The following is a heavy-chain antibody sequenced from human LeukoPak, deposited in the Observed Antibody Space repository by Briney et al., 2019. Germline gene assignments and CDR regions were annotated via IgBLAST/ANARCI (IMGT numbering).Heavy chain of an antibody. CDR1: GFTFSSYG. Sequence: GGSLRLSCAASGFTFSSYGMNWVRQAPGKGLAWVSSISSTTSYINYADSVRGRFTISRDNAKNSLYLQMNSLRAEDTAVYYCARVMRSYFDYWGQGTLVTVSS. D-gene: IGHD2-8*01. J-gene: IGHJ4*02. CDR2: ISSTTSYI. V-gene: IGHV3-21*01. CDR3: ARVMRSYFDY.